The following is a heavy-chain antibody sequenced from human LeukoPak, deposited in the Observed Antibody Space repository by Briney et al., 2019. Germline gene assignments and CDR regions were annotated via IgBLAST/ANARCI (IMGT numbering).Heavy chain of an antibody. Sequence: SETLSLTCAVYGGSLSGYYWSWIRQPPGKGLEWIGEINHSGSTNYNPSLKSRVTISVDTSKNQFSLKLSSVTAADTAVYYCQYYYDSSGYYSRDYWGQGTLVTVSS. J-gene: IGHJ4*02. V-gene: IGHV4-34*01. CDR2: INHSGST. CDR1: GGSLSGYY. D-gene: IGHD3-22*01. CDR3: QYYYDSSGYYSRDY.